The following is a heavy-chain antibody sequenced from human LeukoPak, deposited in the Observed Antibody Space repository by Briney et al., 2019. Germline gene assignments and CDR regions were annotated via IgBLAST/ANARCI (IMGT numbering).Heavy chain of an antibody. CDR2: ISYDGSNK. J-gene: IGHJ4*02. CDR3: ARGRFRYFDWYGNFDY. D-gene: IGHD3-9*01. CDR1: GFTFSSYA. V-gene: IGHV3-30*04. Sequence: PGGSLRLSCAASGFTFSSYAMHWVRQAPGKGLEWVAVISYDGSNKYYADSVKGRFTISRDNSKNTLYLQMNSLRAEDTAVYYCARGRFRYFDWYGNFDYWGQGTLVTVSS.